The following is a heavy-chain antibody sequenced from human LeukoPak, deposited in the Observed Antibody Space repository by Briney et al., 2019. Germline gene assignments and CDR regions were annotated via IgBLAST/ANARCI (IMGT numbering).Heavy chain of an antibody. D-gene: IGHD3-22*01. V-gene: IGHV3-21*01. J-gene: IGHJ4*02. CDR2: ISSSSSYI. CDR1: GFTFSSYS. Sequence: GGSLRLSCAASGFTFSSYSMNWVRQAPGKGLEWVSSISSSSSYIYYADSVKGRFTISRDNAKNSLYLQMNSLRAEDTAVYYCARDGRKDYYDSSGHYADYWGQGTLVTVSS. CDR3: ARDGRKDYYDSSGHYADY.